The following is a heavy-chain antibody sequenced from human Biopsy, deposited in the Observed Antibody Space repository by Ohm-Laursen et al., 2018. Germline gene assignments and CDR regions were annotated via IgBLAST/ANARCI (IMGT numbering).Heavy chain of an antibody. CDR1: GGSFSDYG. CDR2: VIPISNTA. CDR3: ATLTEDYGASPDS. D-gene: IGHD4-17*01. V-gene: IGHV1-69*06. Sequence: SSVKVSCNASGGSFSDYGLSWVRQAPGRGLEWMGRVIPISNTANYAQNFQDRLTITADRSTNTAYMELNSLRSEDTAVYFCATLTEDYGASPDSWGQGTLVVVSS. J-gene: IGHJ4*02.